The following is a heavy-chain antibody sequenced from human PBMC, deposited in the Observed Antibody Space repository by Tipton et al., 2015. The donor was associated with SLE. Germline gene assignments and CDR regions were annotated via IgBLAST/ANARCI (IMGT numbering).Heavy chain of an antibody. CDR2: IYTSGST. V-gene: IGHV4-4*07. CDR1: GGSISSYY. J-gene: IGHJ2*01. CDR3: ARRVDFWSRWFFDV. D-gene: IGHD3-3*01. Sequence: TLSLTCTVSGGSISSYYWSWIRQPAGKGLEWIGRIYTSGSTNYNPSLKSRVTISVDTSKNQLSLKLSSVTAADTAVYFCARRVDFWSRWFFDVWGRGTLVTVSS.